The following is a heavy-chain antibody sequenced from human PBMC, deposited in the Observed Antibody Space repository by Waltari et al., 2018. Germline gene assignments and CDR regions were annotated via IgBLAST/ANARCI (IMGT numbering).Heavy chain of an antibody. Sequence: QVQLQESGPGLVKPSETLSLTCTVSGGSISSYYWSWIRQPPGKGLEWIGYIYYSGSTNYNPSLKSRVTISVDTSKNQFSLKLSSVTAADTAVYYCARARAAAGKDAVSEYYYYGMDVWGQGTTVTVSS. CDR2: IYYSGST. CDR3: ARARAAAGKDAVSEYYYYGMDV. J-gene: IGHJ6*02. CDR1: GGSISSYY. D-gene: IGHD6-13*01. V-gene: IGHV4-59*01.